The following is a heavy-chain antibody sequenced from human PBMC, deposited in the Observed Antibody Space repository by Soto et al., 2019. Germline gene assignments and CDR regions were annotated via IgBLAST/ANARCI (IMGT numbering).Heavy chain of an antibody. J-gene: IGHJ4*02. D-gene: IGHD3-16*01. CDR3: ARDKGKGGDLPYDY. V-gene: IGHV1-2*02. Sequence: GASVKVSCKASGYIFSDHCIHWVRQAPGRRPEWLGWFNPGSGRTNFAQKFRDRVTLTGDTSITTVYMELTSLTSDDTAVYSCARDKGKGGDLPYDYWGQGTLVTVPQ. CDR1: GYIFSDHC. CDR2: FNPGSGRT.